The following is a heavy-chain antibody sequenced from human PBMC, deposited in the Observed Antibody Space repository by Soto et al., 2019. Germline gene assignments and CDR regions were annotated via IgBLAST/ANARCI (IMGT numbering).Heavy chain of an antibody. J-gene: IGHJ6*03. Sequence: ASVKVSCKASGYTFTGYYMHWVRQAPGQGLGWMGWINPNSGGTNYAQKFQGWVTMTRDTSISTAYMELSRLRSDDTAVYYCARGIRGVNYYYYYMDVWGKGTTVTVSS. CDR3: ARGIRGVNYYYYYMDV. CDR2: INPNSGGT. CDR1: GYTFTGYY. V-gene: IGHV1-2*04. D-gene: IGHD3-10*01.